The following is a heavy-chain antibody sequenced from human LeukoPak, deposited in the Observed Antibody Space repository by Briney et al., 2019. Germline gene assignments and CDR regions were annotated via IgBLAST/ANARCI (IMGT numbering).Heavy chain of an antibody. CDR3: AGDWCSSTSCFLFDY. V-gene: IGHV3-23*01. CDR1: GFTFSSCA. D-gene: IGHD2-2*01. Sequence: PGGSLRLSCAASGFTFSSCAMSWVRQAPGKGLEWVSAISGSGGSTYYADSVKGRFTISRDNSKNTLYLQMNSLRAEDTAVYYCAGDWCSSTSCFLFDYWGQGTLVTVSS. J-gene: IGHJ4*02. CDR2: ISGSGGST.